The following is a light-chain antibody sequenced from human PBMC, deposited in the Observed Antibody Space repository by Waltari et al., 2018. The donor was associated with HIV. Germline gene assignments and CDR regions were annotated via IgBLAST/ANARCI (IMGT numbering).Light chain of an antibody. V-gene: IGLV8-61*01. CDR1: SGPVHPNYY. J-gene: IGLJ2*01. Sequence: QPVVTQGPSFPVSPGRTVTLTCPLTSGPVHPNYYPRWYQQTPGQAPRTLIYNTNTRSFGVPDRFAGSILGNKATLTSAGAQADDDADYYCVLYIGNGISIFGGGTKVTVL. CDR3: VLYIGNGISI. CDR2: NTN.